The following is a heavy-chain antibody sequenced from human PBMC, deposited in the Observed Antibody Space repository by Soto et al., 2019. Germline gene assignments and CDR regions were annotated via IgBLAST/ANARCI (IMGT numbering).Heavy chain of an antibody. Sequence: QEQLVQSGPEVKKPGSSVTVSCKASAGTFNXYAXXXXXXXXGQGLEWMGGTIPLFSTSSYAQKFQGRVTITADKSTSTVYMXXXXXXXXXTXXXXXXXXGXRXYYYYGMDVWGQGTTVTVSS. CDR1: AGTFNXYA. J-gene: IGHJ6*02. CDR2: TIPLFSTS. V-gene: IGHV1-69*06. D-gene: IGHD3-10*01. CDR3: XXXGXRXYYYYGMDV.